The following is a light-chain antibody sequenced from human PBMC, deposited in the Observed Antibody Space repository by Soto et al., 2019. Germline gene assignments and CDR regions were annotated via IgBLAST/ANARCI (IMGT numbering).Light chain of an antibody. CDR3: AAWDDSLNGFWV. Sequence: QSVLTQPPSASGTPGQRVTISCSGSSSNIGSNYVNWYQQLPGTASKLLIYSNNQRPSGVPDRFSGSKSGTSGSVAISGLQSEDEADYYCAAWDDSLNGFWVFGGGTKLTVL. CDR2: SNN. J-gene: IGLJ3*02. V-gene: IGLV1-44*01. CDR1: SSNIGSNY.